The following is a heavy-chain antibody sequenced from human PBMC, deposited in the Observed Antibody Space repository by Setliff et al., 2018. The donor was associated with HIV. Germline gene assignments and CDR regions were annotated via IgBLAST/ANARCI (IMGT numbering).Heavy chain of an antibody. CDR3: ARGNSRRLRVHYYYYYMDV. CDR1: GGSISSSSYY. D-gene: IGHD4-17*01. J-gene: IGHJ6*03. Sequence: ASETLSLTCTVSGGSISSSSYYWGWIRQPAGKGLEWIGHIYTSGNTNHNPSLKSRVTISVDTSENQFSLKLSSVTAADTAVYYCARGNSRRLRVHYYYYYMDVWGKGTTVTVSS. CDR2: IYTSGNT. V-gene: IGHV4-61*09.